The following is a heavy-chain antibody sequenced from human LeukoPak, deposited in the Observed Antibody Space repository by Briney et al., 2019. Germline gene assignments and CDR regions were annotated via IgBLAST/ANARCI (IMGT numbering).Heavy chain of an antibody. D-gene: IGHD3-16*01. Sequence: ASVKVSRKASGGTFSSYAISWVRQAPGQGLEWMGGIIPIFGTANYAQEFQGRVTITTDESTSTAYMELSSLRSEDTAVYYCARNSLGSARLFDPWGQGTLVTVSS. J-gene: IGHJ5*02. V-gene: IGHV1-69*05. CDR2: IIPIFGTA. CDR1: GGTFSSYA. CDR3: ARNSLGSARLFDP.